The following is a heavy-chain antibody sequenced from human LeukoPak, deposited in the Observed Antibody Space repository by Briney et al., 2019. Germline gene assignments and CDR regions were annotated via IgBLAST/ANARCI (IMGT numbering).Heavy chain of an antibody. D-gene: IGHD3-9*01. CDR2: MNPSGGST. CDR3: ARDRRSGRYFDWLPRAPDY. J-gene: IGHJ4*02. Sequence: ASVKVSCKASGYTGTGYYRHWVRQAPGQGLEWMGIMNPSGGSTSYAQKYQGRVTMTRDTSTSTVYMELSSLRSEDTAVYYCARDRRSGRYFDWLPRAPDYWGQGTLVTVSS. V-gene: IGHV1-46*01. CDR1: GYTGTGYY.